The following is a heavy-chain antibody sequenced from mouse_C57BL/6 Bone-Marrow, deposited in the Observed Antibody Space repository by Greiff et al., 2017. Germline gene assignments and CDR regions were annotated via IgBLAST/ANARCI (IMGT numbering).Heavy chain of an antibody. V-gene: IGHV1-64*01. D-gene: IGHD1-1*01. CDR1: GYTFTSYW. CDR3: ASPYYYGDFTFDY. J-gene: IGHJ2*01. CDR2: IHPNSGST. Sequence: QVQLQQPGAELVKPGASVKLSCKASGYTFTSYWMHWVKQRPGQGLEWIGMIHPNSGSTNYNEKFKSKATLTVDKSSSTAYMQLSSLTSEDSAVYYCASPYYYGDFTFDYWGQGTTLRVSS.